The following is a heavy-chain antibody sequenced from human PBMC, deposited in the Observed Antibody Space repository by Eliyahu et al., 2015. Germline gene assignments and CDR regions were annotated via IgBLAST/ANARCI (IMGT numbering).Heavy chain of an antibody. D-gene: IGHD3-3*01. J-gene: IGHJ4*02. CDR1: TDVF. CDR2: INPKTGAT. CDR3: ATLGAQFFGVMTHPLDN. V-gene: IGHV1-2*02. Sequence: TDVFIHWVRQAPGQGLEWMGWINPKTGATNSAQAFQGRILMTRDTSLTTAYLVLNRLRSDDTAVYYCATLGAQFFGVMTHPLDNWGQGTPVTVSS.